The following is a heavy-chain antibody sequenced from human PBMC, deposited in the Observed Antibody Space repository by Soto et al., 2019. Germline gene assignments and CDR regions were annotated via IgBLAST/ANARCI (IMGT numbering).Heavy chain of an antibody. Sequence: ASVKVSCKASGYTFTSYYMHWVRQAPGQGLEWMGIINPSGGSTSYAQKFQGRVTMTRDTSPSTVYMELSTLRSEDTAVYYCARGLIVVVPAAMGGGWFDPWGQGTLVTVSS. CDR1: GYTFTSYY. CDR3: ARGLIVVVPAAMGGGWFDP. D-gene: IGHD2-2*01. CDR2: INPSGGST. J-gene: IGHJ5*02. V-gene: IGHV1-46*01.